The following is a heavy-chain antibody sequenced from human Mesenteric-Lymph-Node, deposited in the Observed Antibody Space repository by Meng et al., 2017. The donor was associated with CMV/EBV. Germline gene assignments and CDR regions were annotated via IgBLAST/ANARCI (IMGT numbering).Heavy chain of an antibody. J-gene: IGHJ4*02. CDR2: IFGGGSST. V-gene: IGHV3-23*03. Sequence: ETLSLTCTVSGGSISGSNYYWGWIRQAPGKGLEWVSVIFGGGSSTYYADSVRGLFTISRDDSENTLYLQMNSLRAEDTAVYFCAKVYRYYDFWSGPLESWGQGTLVTVSS. CDR1: GGSISGSNYY. D-gene: IGHD3-3*01. CDR3: AKVYRYYDFWSGPLES.